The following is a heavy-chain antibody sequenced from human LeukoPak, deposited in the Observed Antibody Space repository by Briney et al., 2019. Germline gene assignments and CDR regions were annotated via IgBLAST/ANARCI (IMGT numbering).Heavy chain of an antibody. CDR3: ASLTRRSWDFDL. D-gene: IGHD1-14*01. Sequence: SETLSLTCTASGGSISSDYWSWIRQPPGKGLEWIGYIYYSGSTNYNPSLKSRVTISVDTSKNQFSLKLSSVTAADTAVYYCASLTRRSWDFDLWGRGTLVTVSS. CDR1: GGSISSDY. CDR2: IYYSGST. J-gene: IGHJ2*01. V-gene: IGHV4-59*01.